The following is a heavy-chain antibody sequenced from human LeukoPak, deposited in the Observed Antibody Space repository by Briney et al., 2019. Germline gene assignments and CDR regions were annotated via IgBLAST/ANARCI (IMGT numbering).Heavy chain of an antibody. CDR1: GFTFSDYY. Sequence: GGSLRLSCAASGFTFSDYYMSWIRQAPGKGLEWVSYISSSGSTIYYADSVKGPFTISRDNARNSLYLQMNTLRAEDTAVYYCARYLETPRRDLDYWGQGTLVTVSS. D-gene: IGHD4-23*01. CDR2: ISSSGSTI. J-gene: IGHJ4*02. V-gene: IGHV3-11*04. CDR3: ARYLETPRRDLDY.